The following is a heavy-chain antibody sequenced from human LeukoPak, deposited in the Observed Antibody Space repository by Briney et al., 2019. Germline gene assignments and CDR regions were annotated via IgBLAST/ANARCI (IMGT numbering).Heavy chain of an antibody. CDR1: GGSISSSNW. CDR2: IYHSGST. D-gene: IGHD3-22*01. Sequence: PSETLSLTCAVSGGSISSSNWWSWVRPPPGKGLEWIGEIYHSGSTNYNPSLKSRVTISVDKSKNQFSLKLRSVTAADTAVYYCARVGGITMIVVLITDAFDIWGQGTMVTVSS. J-gene: IGHJ3*02. CDR3: ARVGGITMIVVLITDAFDI. V-gene: IGHV4-4*02.